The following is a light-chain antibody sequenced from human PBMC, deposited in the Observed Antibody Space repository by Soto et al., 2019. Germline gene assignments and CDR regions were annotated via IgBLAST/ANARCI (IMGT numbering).Light chain of an antibody. CDR1: SSDVGGFDY. CDR2: EVS. V-gene: IGLV2-14*01. J-gene: IGLJ3*02. Sequence: QSALTQPASVSGSPGQSITISCTGASSDVGGFDYVSWSQQHPGKAPKLLIYEVSNRPSGVSNRFSASKSGNTASLTISGLQPEDEADYYCRSYTGRKAWVFGGGTKVTVL. CDR3: RSYTGRKAWV.